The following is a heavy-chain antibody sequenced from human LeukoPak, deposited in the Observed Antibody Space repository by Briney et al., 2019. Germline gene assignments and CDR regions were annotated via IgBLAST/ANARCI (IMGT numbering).Heavy chain of an antibody. Sequence: SVKVSCKASGGTFISYAISWVRHAPGQGLEWMGGIIPIFGTANYAKKFHGRVTITADKSTNTAYMELSSLRSEDTAVFYCARGGSVKRNWFDPWGQGTLVTVSS. CDR1: GGTFISYA. CDR3: ARGGSVKRNWFDP. V-gene: IGHV1-69*06. J-gene: IGHJ5*02. D-gene: IGHD3-10*01. CDR2: IIPIFGTA.